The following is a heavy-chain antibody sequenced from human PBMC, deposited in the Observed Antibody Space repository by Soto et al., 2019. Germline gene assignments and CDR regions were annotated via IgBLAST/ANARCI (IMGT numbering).Heavy chain of an antibody. Sequence: ASVKVSCKASGYTFTNYAMHWVRQAPGQRLEWMGWINAGNGNTKYSQKLQGRVTITRDTSASTAYMELSSLRSEDTAVYYCARVSGYYLPDYWGQGTLVTVSS. CDR3: ARVSGYYLPDY. J-gene: IGHJ4*02. CDR2: INAGNGNT. CDR1: GYTFTNYA. V-gene: IGHV1-3*01. D-gene: IGHD5-12*01.